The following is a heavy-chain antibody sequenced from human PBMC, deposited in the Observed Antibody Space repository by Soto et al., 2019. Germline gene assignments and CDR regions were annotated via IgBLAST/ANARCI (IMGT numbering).Heavy chain of an antibody. CDR3: ARDRAIGVGGLSWFDP. V-gene: IGHV1-3*01. CDR2: INGGDGDM. D-gene: IGHD2-15*01. CDR1: GYSFTKYA. J-gene: IGHJ5*02. Sequence: QVPLVQSGAEVKKPGASVKVSCKASGYSFTKYAIHWVRQAPGQRIEWMGWINGGDGDMKFSQKFEGRVTMTRDTNASTAYMELSSMGSEDTALYYCARDRAIGVGGLSWFDPWGQGTLVTVSS.